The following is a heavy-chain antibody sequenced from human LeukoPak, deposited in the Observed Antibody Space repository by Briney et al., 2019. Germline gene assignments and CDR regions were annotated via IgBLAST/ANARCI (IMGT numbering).Heavy chain of an antibody. CDR2: ISASANNT. J-gene: IGHJ4*02. CDR3: AKRIAAAGSPVYFDY. CDR1: GFPFSSYA. V-gene: IGHV3-23*01. Sequence: GGSLRLSCGASGFPFSSYAMTWVRQAPGKGLEWVSTISASANNTYYTDSVKGRFTISRDNSKNTLYLQMSSLSAEDTAVYYCAKRIAAAGSPVYFDYWGQGTLITVSS. D-gene: IGHD6-13*01.